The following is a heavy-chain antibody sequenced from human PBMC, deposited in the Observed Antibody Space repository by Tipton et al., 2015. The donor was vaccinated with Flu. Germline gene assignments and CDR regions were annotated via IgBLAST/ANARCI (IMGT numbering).Heavy chain of an antibody. V-gene: IGHV4-59*01. Sequence: TLSLTCTVSGGSISTYYWSWVRQPPGKGLEWIGYIYYSGSTNFNPSLKSRVTISVDSSKNQFSLKLTSVTAADTAVYYCARGGRGDGHNCWGQGTLVTVSS. CDR2: IYYSGST. CDR3: ARGGRGDGHNC. J-gene: IGHJ4*02. CDR1: GGSISTYY. D-gene: IGHD5-24*01.